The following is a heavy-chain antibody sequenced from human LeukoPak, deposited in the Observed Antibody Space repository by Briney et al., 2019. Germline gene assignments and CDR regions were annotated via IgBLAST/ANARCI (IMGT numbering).Heavy chain of an antibody. D-gene: IGHD2/OR15-2a*01. CDR2: IDSGGST. V-gene: IGHV3-66*02. J-gene: IGHJ4*02. CDR3: ARGDFSVN. Sequence: VGSLRLSCAASGFTVSSNYMSCVRRAPGTGLEWVSVIDSGGSTYYADSVKGRFTISRDNSKNTLYLQINSLRAEDTAVYYCARGDFSVNWGQGTLVTVSS. CDR1: GFTVSSNY.